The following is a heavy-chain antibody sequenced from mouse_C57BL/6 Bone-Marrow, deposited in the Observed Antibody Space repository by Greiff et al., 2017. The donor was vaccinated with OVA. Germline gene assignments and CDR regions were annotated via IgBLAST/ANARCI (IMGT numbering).Heavy chain of an antibody. CDR2: INPSTGGT. Sequence: EVQLQQSGPELVKPGASVKISCKASGYSFTGYYMNWVKQSPEKSLEWIGEINPSTGGTTYNQKFKAKATLTVDKSSSTAYMQLKSLTSEDSAVYYGARSYYVSSGGFAYWGQGTLVTVSA. J-gene: IGHJ3*01. CDR1: GYSFTGYY. CDR3: ARSYYVSSGGFAY. D-gene: IGHD1-1*01. V-gene: IGHV1-42*01.